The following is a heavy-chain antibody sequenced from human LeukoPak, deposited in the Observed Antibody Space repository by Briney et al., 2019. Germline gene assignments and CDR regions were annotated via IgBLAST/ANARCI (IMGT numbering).Heavy chain of an antibody. V-gene: IGHV3-21*01. CDR2: ISSSSGYI. CDR1: GFTFSSYT. J-gene: IGHJ3*02. CDR3: TPFGVVTPGAFDI. D-gene: IGHD3-3*01. Sequence: GGSLRLSCAASGFTFSSYTMNWVRHAPGRGLEWVSSISSSSGYIYYADSVKGRFTISRDNAKNSLYLQMNSLRAEDTAVYYCTPFGVVTPGAFDIWGQGTMVTVSS.